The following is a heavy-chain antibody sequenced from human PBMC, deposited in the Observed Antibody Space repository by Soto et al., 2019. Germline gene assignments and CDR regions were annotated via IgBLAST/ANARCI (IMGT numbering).Heavy chain of an antibody. J-gene: IGHJ5*02. CDR3: VRAGPYSRSSNWFDP. CDR2: VDSLGSP. D-gene: IGHD6-6*01. Sequence: TLALTCTVSGGSISSGDDFWNWIRQPPGKGLEWIGYVDSLGSPYYKSSLRSRVTISGDTSRNQFSLKLSFVTAADTAVYYCVRAGPYSRSSNWFDPWGQGTLVTVSS. CDR1: GGSISSGDDF. V-gene: IGHV4-30-4*01.